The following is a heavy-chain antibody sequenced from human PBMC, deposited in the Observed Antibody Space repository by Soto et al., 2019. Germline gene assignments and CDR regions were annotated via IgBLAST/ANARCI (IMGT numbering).Heavy chain of an antibody. CDR1: GFTFSRYG. V-gene: IGHV3-33*01. Sequence: AGGALRLSCGGSGFTFSRYGMHWGRQAPGKGLEWVAVIWYDGSNKYYADSVKGRFTISRDNSKNTLYLQMNSLRAEDTAVYYCARDPHPTIAAAGMHWGQGTLVTVSS. CDR3: ARDPHPTIAAAGMH. D-gene: IGHD6-13*01. CDR2: IWYDGSNK. J-gene: IGHJ4*02.